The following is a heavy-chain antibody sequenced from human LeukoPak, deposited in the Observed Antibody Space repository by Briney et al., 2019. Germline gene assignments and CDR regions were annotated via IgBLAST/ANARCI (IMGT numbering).Heavy chain of an antibody. CDR1: GYTFTRYA. CDR2: INAGNGNT. J-gene: IGHJ4*02. CDR3: ARGRRYCSGGSCYDRSIDY. Sequence: ASVKVSCKASGYTFTRYAMHWERQAPGQRLEWMGWINAGNGNTKYSQKFQGRVTITRDTSASTAYMELSSLRSEDTAVYYCARGRRYCSGGSCYDRSIDYWGQGTLVTVSS. V-gene: IGHV1-3*01. D-gene: IGHD2-15*01.